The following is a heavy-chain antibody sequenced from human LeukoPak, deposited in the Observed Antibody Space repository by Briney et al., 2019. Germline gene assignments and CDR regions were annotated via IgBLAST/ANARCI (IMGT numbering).Heavy chain of an antibody. D-gene: IGHD3-10*01. V-gene: IGHV3-7*01. Sequence: GGSLRLSCTASGFTFTNHWMTWVRQTPGKGLEWVANVNEDGNEKNYVDPVKGRFTISRDNTENSVSLQMNTLRVEDTAVCYCARGVGWFDPWGQGTLVTVSS. CDR1: GFTFTNHW. J-gene: IGHJ5*02. CDR2: VNEDGNEK. CDR3: ARGVGWFDP.